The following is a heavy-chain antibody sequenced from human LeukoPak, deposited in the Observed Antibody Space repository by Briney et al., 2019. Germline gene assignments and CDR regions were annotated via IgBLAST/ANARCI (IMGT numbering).Heavy chain of an antibody. Sequence: RGSLRLSCAASGFTFSSYWMSWVRQAPGKGLEWVANIKQDGSEKYYVDSVKGRFTISRDNAKNSLYLQMNSLRAEDTAVYYCARPIQLWFPDAFDIWGQGTMVTVSS. V-gene: IGHV3-7*01. J-gene: IGHJ3*02. CDR3: ARPIQLWFPDAFDI. CDR1: GFTFSSYW. D-gene: IGHD5-18*01. CDR2: IKQDGSEK.